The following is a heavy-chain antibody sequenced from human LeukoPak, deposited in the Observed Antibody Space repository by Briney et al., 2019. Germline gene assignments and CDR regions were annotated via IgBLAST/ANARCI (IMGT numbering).Heavy chain of an antibody. D-gene: IGHD6-13*01. V-gene: IGHV4-30-2*01. CDR2: IYHGGST. CDR3: ARVYSSSWYYFDY. Sequence: TLSLTCAVSGGSISSGGYSWSWIRQPPGKGLEWIGYIYHGGSTYYNPSLKSRVTISVDRSKNQFSLKLSSVTAADTAVYYCARVYSSSWYYFDYWGQGTLVTVSS. J-gene: IGHJ4*02. CDR1: GGSISSGGYS.